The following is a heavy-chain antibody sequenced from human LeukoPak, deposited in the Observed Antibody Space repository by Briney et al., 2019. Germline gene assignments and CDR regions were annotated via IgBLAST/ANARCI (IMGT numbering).Heavy chain of an antibody. V-gene: IGHV3-23*01. J-gene: IGHJ4*02. Sequence: GGSLRLSCAASGFTFSSYAMYWVRQAPGKGLEWVSGIFGSGGSTHYADSVKGRFTISRDNSMNTVYLQMNSLRAEDTAVYYCAKEELSVVDYWGQGTLVTVSS. D-gene: IGHD1-7*01. CDR1: GFTFSSYA. CDR2: IFGSGGST. CDR3: AKEELSVVDY.